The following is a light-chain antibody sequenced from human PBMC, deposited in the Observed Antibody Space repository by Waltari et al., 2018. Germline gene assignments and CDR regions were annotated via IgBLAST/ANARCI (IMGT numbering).Light chain of an antibody. CDR3: ATWEGSQRV. V-gene: IGLV1-44*01. J-gene: IGLJ1*01. CDR1: NFNIGSNS. CDR2: AND. Sequence: QSVVTQPPSASGTPGQSVTISCSGSNFNIGSNSVYWFQQLPGAAPKLRMYANDQRPAGVPDRFSASKSGTSASLAISALQSGDEADYYCATWEGSQRVFGTGTKVTVL.